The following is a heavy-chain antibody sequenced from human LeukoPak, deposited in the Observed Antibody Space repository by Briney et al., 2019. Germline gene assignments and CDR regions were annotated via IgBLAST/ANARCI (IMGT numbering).Heavy chain of an antibody. CDR3: ARPRDDNSGYYIS. Sequence: GGSLRLSCAASGFTVSSSFMSWVRQAPGKGLEWVPLIYRGGTTYVADSVKGRFTVSRDISKNTLYLQMNSLRAEDTALYYCARPRDDNSGYYISWGQGSLVTVSS. J-gene: IGHJ5*02. D-gene: IGHD6-19*01. V-gene: IGHV3-53*01. CDR2: IYRGGTT. CDR1: GFTVSSSF.